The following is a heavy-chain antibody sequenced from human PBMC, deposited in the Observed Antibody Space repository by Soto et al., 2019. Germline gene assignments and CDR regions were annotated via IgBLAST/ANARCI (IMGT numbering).Heavy chain of an antibody. CDR1: GDSINSPNYY. CDR3: ARVTFTPNWFDS. V-gene: IGHV4-30-4*01. J-gene: IGHJ5*01. Sequence: SETLSLTCTVSGDSINSPNYYWSWIRQAPGKGLELIGYVYYRGSIYYTPSFESRVSISIDTSKNQFSLKLTSVTAADSAVYFCARVTFTPNWFDSWGQGILVTVSS. CDR2: VYYRGSI.